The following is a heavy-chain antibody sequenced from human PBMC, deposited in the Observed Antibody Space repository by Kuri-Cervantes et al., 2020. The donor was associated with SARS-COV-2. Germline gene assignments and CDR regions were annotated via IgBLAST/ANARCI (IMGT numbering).Heavy chain of an antibody. CDR2: ISGSGGST. V-gene: IGHV3-23*01. Sequence: GESLKISCAASGFTFSSYAMSWVRQAPGKGLEWVSAISGSGGSTYYADSVKGRFTISRDNSKNTLYLQMNSLRAEDTAVYYCAKGAAEGGSGWLFDYWGQGTLVTDSS. CDR1: GFTFSSYA. D-gene: IGHD6-19*01. J-gene: IGHJ4*02. CDR3: AKGAAEGGSGWLFDY.